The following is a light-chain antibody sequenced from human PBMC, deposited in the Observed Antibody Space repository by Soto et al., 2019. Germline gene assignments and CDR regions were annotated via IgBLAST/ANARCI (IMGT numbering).Light chain of an antibody. V-gene: IGLV2-14*01. Sequence: QSALTQPASVSGFPGQSITISCTGTSSDVGGYNYVSWYQQHPGKAPKLMIYDVSNRPSGVSNRFSGSKSGNTASLTISGLQADDEADYYCSSFTTSSPLFGGGTKVTVL. CDR3: SSFTTSSPL. CDR2: DVS. CDR1: SSDVGGYNY. J-gene: IGLJ2*01.